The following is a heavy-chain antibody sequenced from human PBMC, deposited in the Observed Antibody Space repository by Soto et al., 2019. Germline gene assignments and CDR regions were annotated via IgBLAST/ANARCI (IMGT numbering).Heavy chain of an antibody. J-gene: IGHJ6*02. D-gene: IGHD3-22*01. CDR1: GFTFSSYA. CDR3: AREGPLLTYYYDSSGRNKGDGYYYYGMDV. V-gene: IGHV3-30-3*01. CDR2: ISYDGSNK. Sequence: GGSLRLSCAASGFTFSSYAMHWVRQAPGKGLEWVAVISYDGSNKYYADSVKGRFTISRDNSKNTLYLQMNSLRAEDTAVYYCAREGPLLTYYYDSSGRNKGDGYYYYGMDVWGQGTTVTVSS.